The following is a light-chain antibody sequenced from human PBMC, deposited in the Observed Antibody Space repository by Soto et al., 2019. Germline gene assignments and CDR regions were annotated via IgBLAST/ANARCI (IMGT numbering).Light chain of an antibody. CDR3: QQYGSSAIT. V-gene: IGKV3-20*01. Sequence: EIVLTQSPGTLSLSPGERATLSCRASQSVSSSYLAWYQQKPGQAPRLLIYAASIRATDIPDRFSGSGSGTDFTLTIIRLDPEDFAVFYCQQYGSSAITFGQGTRLEMK. J-gene: IGKJ5*01. CDR1: QSVSSSY. CDR2: AAS.